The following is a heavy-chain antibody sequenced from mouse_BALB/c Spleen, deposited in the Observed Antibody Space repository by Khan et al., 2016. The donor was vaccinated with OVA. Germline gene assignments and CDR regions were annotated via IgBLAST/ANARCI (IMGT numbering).Heavy chain of an antibody. CDR2: ISSCGFT. CDR1: GFTFSSYA. CDR3: AEGIFLDYVDY. Sequence: EVELVESGGGLVKPGGSLKLSCAASGFTFSSYAMSWVRQTPETRLEWVASISSCGFTSYPDSVKGRFTISRDNARNIPYLQMSSLRSEDTAIYYCAEGIFLDYVDYWGQGTTLTVSS. D-gene: IGHD3-3*01. V-gene: IGHV5-6-5*01. J-gene: IGHJ2*01.